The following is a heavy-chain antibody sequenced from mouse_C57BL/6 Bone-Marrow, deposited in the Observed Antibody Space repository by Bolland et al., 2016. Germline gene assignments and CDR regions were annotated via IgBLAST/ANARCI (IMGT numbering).Heavy chain of an antibody. CDR3: ARPPAWFAY. CDR2: GGST. J-gene: IGHJ3*01. V-gene: IGHV5-2*01. Sequence: GGSTYYPDTMERRFIISRDNTKKTLYLQMSSLRSEDTALYYCARPPAWFAYWGQGTLV.